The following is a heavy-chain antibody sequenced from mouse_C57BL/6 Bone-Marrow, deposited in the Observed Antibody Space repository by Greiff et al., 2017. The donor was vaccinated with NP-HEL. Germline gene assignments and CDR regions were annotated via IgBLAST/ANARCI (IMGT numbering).Heavy chain of an antibody. D-gene: IGHD1-1*01. CDR3: ERRGIYCDGSSPGFAY. CDR2: ISSGGSYT. V-gene: IGHV5-6*02. J-gene: IGHJ3*01. Sequence: EVKLVESGGDLVKPGGSLKLSCAASGFTFSSYGMYWVRQTPDKRLEWVATISSGGSYTYYPDSVKGRFTLSRDNAKNPLYLQMSSLKSEDTAVYYWERRGIYCDGSSPGFAYWGQGTLVTVSA. CDR1: GFTFSSYG.